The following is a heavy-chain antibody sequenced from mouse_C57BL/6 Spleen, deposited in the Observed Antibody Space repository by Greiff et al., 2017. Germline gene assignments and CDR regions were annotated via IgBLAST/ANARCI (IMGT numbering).Heavy chain of an antibody. Sequence: VQLQQPGAELVKPGASVKLSCKASGYTFTSYWTQWVKQRPGQGLEWIGEIDPSDSYTNYNQKFKGKATLTVDTSSSTAYMQLSSLTSEDSEVYYCAREPYGSSYGAMDYWGQGTSVTVSS. CDR2: IDPSDSYT. CDR1: GYTFTSYW. CDR3: AREPYGSSYGAMDY. J-gene: IGHJ4*01. D-gene: IGHD1-1*01. V-gene: IGHV1-50*01.